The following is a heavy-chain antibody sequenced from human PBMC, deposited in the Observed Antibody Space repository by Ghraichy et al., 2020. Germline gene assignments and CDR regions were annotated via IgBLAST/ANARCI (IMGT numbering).Heavy chain of an antibody. CDR3: ARGYHHAIDV. CDR1: GFTFSGYW. CDR2: IKTDGTTT. J-gene: IGHJ6*02. V-gene: IGHV3-74*01. Sequence: GGSLRLSCAASGFTFSGYWMRWVRQLPGKGLVWVSHIKTDGTTTNYADSVKGRFTISRDNAKNTLYLQMSSLRDEDTAVYYCARGYHHAIDVWGQAITVTASS.